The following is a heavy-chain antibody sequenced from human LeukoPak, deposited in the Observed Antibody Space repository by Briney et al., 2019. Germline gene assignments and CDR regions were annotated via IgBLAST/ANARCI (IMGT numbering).Heavy chain of an antibody. CDR3: AREAFTDATGYYFSPLDM. V-gene: IGHV3-13*01. CDR1: GFTFRSYD. CDR2: INTAGGT. J-gene: IGHJ3*02. Sequence: GGSLRLSCEASGFTFRSYDLHWVRQTAAKGLEWVSLINTAGGTFYSDSVRGRFTISRENAENSSYLQMNSLTADDTAVYYCAREAFTDATGYYFSPLDMWGQGTMVTVSS. D-gene: IGHD2/OR15-2a*01.